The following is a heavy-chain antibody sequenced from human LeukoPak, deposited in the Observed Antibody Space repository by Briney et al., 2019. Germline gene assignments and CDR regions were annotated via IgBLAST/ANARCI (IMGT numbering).Heavy chain of an antibody. CDR2: IYPGDSDT. J-gene: IGHJ4*02. V-gene: IGHV5-51*01. Sequence: GESLKIPCKGSEYSFTTYWIGWVRQMPGKGLEWMGIIYPGDSDTRYSPSFQGQVTISADRSINTAYLQWSSLKASDTAMYYCARRGYGDYVDYWGQGTLVTVSS. D-gene: IGHD4-17*01. CDR1: EYSFTTYW. CDR3: ARRGYGDYVDY.